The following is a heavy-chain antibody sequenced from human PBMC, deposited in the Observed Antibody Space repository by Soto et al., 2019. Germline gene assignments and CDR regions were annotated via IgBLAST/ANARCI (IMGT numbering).Heavy chain of an antibody. V-gene: IGHV4-61*01. CDR3: ARLGYCTNGVCLGWWFDP. CDR1: GGSGSSGSYY. J-gene: IGHJ5*02. CDR2: IYYSGST. Sequence: PLETLSLTCTVSGGSGSSGSYYWSWIRQPPGKGLEWIGYIYYSGSTNYNPSLKSRVTISVDTSKNQFSLKLSSVTAADTAVYYCARLGYCTNGVCLGWWFDPWGQGTLVTVSS. D-gene: IGHD2-8*01.